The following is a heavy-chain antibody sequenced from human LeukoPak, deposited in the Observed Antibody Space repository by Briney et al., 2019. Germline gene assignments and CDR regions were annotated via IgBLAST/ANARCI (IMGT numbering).Heavy chain of an antibody. Sequence: ASVKVSCKASGYTFTGYYMHSVRQAHGQGLEWMGWINPNSGGTNYAQKFQGRVTMTRDTSISTAYMELSRLRSDDTAVYYCARDLPWTNQLIAVAGKNWFDPWGQGTLVTVSS. V-gene: IGHV1-2*02. CDR1: GYTFTGYY. D-gene: IGHD6-19*01. CDR2: INPNSGGT. J-gene: IGHJ5*02. CDR3: ARDLPWTNQLIAVAGKNWFDP.